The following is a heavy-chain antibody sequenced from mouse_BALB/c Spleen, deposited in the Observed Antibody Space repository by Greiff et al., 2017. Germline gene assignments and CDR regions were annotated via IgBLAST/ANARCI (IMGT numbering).Heavy chain of an antibody. CDR3: ARQGEYYFDY. V-gene: IGHV5-17*02. CDR2: ISSGSSTI. J-gene: IGHJ2*01. Sequence: EVKVVESGGGLVQPGGSRKLSCAASGFTFSSFGMHWVRQAPEKGLEWVAYISSGSSTIYYADTVKGRFTISRDNPKNTLFLQMTSLRSEDTAMYYCARQGEYYFDYWGQGTTLTVSS. CDR1: GFTFSSFG.